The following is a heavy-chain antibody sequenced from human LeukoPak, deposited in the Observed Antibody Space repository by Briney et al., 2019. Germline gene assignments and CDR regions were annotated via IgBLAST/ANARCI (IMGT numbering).Heavy chain of an antibody. CDR1: GYPFINYW. Sequence: GESLKISCKGSGYPFINYWIAWMRQIPGKGLEWVGIIYPGDSETAYSPSFQGQVTISADRSISTAYLQWSSLEASDTAVYYCARHSKTGSTYYGMDVWGQGTTVTVSS. D-gene: IGHD1-7*01. J-gene: IGHJ6*02. CDR3: ARHSKTGSTYYGMDV. V-gene: IGHV5-51*01. CDR2: IYPGDSET.